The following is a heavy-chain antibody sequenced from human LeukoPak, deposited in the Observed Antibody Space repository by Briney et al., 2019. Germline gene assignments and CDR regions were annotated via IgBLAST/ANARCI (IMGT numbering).Heavy chain of an antibody. CDR3: ARADYQLLSPSYNWFDP. D-gene: IGHD2-2*01. J-gene: IGHJ5*02. V-gene: IGHV3-33*01. CDR2: IWYDGSNK. CDR1: GFTFSSYG. Sequence: PGRSLRLSCAASGFTFSSYGMHWVRQAPGKGLEWVAVIWYDGSNKYYADSVKGRFTISRDNSKSTLYLQMNSLRAEDTAVYYCARADYQLLSPSYNWFDPWGQGTLVTVSS.